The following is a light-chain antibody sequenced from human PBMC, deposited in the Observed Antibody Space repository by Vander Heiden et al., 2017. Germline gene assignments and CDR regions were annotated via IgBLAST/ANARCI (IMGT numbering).Light chain of an antibody. CDR2: ASS. J-gene: IGKJ4*01. CDR3: QQSDSTLLT. Sequence: DIQMTQSPSYLSASVGDRVTITCRASQSISSYLNWYQQKPGKAPKLLIYASSSLQRWVPSRFSGSGSGTDFTLTISSLQPEDFATYYCQQSDSTLLTFGGGTKVEIK. V-gene: IGKV1-39*01. CDR1: QSISSY.